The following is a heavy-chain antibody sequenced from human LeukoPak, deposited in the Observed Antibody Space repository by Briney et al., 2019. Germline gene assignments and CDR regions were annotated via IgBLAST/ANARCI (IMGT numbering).Heavy chain of an antibody. D-gene: IGHD4-23*01. CDR2: IIPIFGTA. J-gene: IGHJ6*03. V-gene: IGHV1-69*06. CDR1: GGTFSSYA. CDR3: ARVRVGGGNSDYYYYMDV. Sequence: ASVKVSCKASGGTFSSYAISWVRQAPGQGLEWMGGIIPIFGTANYAQKFQGRVTITADKSTSTAYMELSSLRSEDTAVYYCARVRVGGGNSDYYYYMDVWGKGTTVTVSS.